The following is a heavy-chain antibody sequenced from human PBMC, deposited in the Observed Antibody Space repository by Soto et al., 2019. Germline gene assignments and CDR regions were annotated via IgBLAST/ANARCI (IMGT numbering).Heavy chain of an antibody. D-gene: IGHD3-3*01. CDR1: GFTFSSYW. Sequence: EVQLVESGGGLVQPGGSLRLSCAASGFTFSSYWMTWVRQAPGKGLEWVANIKEDGGEKKYVDSVKGRFTISRDNAKNSLYLQMNSLRVEDTALYYCARDREWGADDYCWGQGTLVTVSS. V-gene: IGHV3-7*01. J-gene: IGHJ4*02. CDR3: ARDREWGADDYC. CDR2: IKEDGGEK.